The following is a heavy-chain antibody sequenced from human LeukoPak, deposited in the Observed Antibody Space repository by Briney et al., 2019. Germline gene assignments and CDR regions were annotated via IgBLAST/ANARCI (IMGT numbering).Heavy chain of an antibody. CDR2: IYYSGST. Sequence: SETLSLTCTVSGGSISSYYWSWIRQPPGKGLEWIGYIYYSGSTNYNPSLKSRVTISVDTSKNQFSLKLSSVTAAATAVYYCAREVPGTQRTPDWFDPWGQGTLVTVSS. CDR1: GGSISSYY. D-gene: IGHD6-19*01. J-gene: IGHJ5*02. V-gene: IGHV4-59*01. CDR3: AREVPGTQRTPDWFDP.